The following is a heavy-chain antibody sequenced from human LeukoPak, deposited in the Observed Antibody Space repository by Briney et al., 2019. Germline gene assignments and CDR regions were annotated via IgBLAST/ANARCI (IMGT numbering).Heavy chain of an antibody. J-gene: IGHJ6*03. Sequence: GASVKVSCKASGYTFTSYDINWVRQATVQGLEWMGWMNPNSGNTGYAQKFQGRVTMTRNTSISTAYMELRSLRSEDTAVYYCARARRAARPPFYYYYYVDVWGKGTTVTVSS. V-gene: IGHV1-8*01. CDR1: GYTFTSYD. CDR2: MNPNSGNT. CDR3: ARARRAARPPFYYYYYVDV. D-gene: IGHD6-6*01.